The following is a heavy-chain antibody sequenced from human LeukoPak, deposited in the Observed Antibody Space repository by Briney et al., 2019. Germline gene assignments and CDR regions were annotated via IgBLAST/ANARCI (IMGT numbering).Heavy chain of an antibody. D-gene: IGHD3-9*01. CDR3: ARDYTGYFP. CDR2: IYGGGST. CDR1: GFTVSSSY. J-gene: IGHJ5*02. V-gene: IGHV3-53*01. Sequence: PGGSLRLSCAASGFTVSSSYMNWVRQAPGKGLEWVSLIYGGGSTYYADSVKGRFTISRDNSKNTLYLQMNSLRAEDTAVYYCARDYTGYFPWGQGTLVIVSS.